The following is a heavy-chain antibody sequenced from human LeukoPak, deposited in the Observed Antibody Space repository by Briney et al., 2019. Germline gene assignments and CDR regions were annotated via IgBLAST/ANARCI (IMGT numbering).Heavy chain of an antibody. D-gene: IGHD6-13*01. CDR2: LSVNTGST. CDR3: ARDRAPAGIRFGY. Sequence: GASVKVSCKTFGYTFIDYGVSWLRQVPGQGLEWLGWLSVNTGSTTYAQKVQGRVTMTAEKSTGTVYMELRSLRADDTAVYYCARDRAPAGIRFGYWGQGTLVTVSS. CDR1: GYTFIDYG. V-gene: IGHV1-18*01. J-gene: IGHJ4*02.